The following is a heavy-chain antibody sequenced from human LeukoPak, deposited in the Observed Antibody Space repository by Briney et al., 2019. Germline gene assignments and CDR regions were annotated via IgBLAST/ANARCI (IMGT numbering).Heavy chain of an antibody. Sequence: GGSLRLSCAASGFSFTNYWMHWVRQAPGKGLVWVSRIASDGSSTTYADSVKGRFSISRDNAKNTLYLQMNSLRVEDTAVYYCARGRPHGNDYWGQGTLVTVSS. D-gene: IGHD4-23*01. CDR1: GFSFTNYW. V-gene: IGHV3-74*01. CDR2: IASDGSST. CDR3: ARGRPHGNDY. J-gene: IGHJ4*02.